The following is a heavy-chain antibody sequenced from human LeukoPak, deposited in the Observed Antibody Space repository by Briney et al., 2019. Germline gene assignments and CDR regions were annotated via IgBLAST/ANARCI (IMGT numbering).Heavy chain of an antibody. CDR2: IRYDGSNK. CDR3: ARARGYSYGYVY. V-gene: IGHV3-30*02. Sequence: GGSLRLSCAASGFTFSSYGMHWVRQAPGKGLEWVAFIRYDGSNKYYADSVKGRFTISRDNSKNTLYLQMNSLRAEDTAVYYCARARGYSYGYVYWGQGTLVTVSS. J-gene: IGHJ4*02. CDR1: GFTFSSYG. D-gene: IGHD5-18*01.